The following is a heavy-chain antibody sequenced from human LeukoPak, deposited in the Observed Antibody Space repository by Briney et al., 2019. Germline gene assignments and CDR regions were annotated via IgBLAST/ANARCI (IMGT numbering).Heavy chain of an antibody. J-gene: IGHJ6*03. V-gene: IGHV1-8*03. Sequence: NPNIGNTGYAQKFQGRVTITRNTSISTAYMELSSLRSEDTAVYYCARGSMVRGVIHYYMDVWGKGTTVTVSS. D-gene: IGHD3-10*01. CDR2: NPNIGNT. CDR3: ARGSMVRGVIHYYMDV.